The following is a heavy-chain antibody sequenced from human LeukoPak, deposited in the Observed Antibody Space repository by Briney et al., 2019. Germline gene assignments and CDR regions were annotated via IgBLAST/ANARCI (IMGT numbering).Heavy chain of an antibody. J-gene: IGHJ4*02. D-gene: IGHD1-26*01. CDR1: GFTFSSYW. Sequence: GGSLRLSCAASGFTFSSYWMHWVRQAPGKGLEWVSLIYSGGSTYYADSVKGRFTISRDNSKNTLCLQMNSLRAEDTAVYYCARAGGGSYGGGLNYWGQGTLVTVSS. CDR3: ARAGGGSYGGGLNY. CDR2: IYSGGST. V-gene: IGHV3-53*01.